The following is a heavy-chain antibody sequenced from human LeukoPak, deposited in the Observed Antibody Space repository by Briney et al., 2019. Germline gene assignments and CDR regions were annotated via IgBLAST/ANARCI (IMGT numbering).Heavy chain of an antibody. CDR2: IKQDGSEK. V-gene: IGHV3-7*01. J-gene: IGHJ4*02. CDR1: GFTFSSYW. Sequence: PGGSLRLSCAASGFTFSSYWMSWVRQAPGKGLEWVANIKQDGSEKYYVDSVKGRFTISRDNAKNSLYLQMNSLRAEDTAVYYCARVQPWGVAAAGRVGLFDYWGQGTLVTVSS. CDR3: ARVQPWGVAAAGRVGLFDY. D-gene: IGHD6-13*01.